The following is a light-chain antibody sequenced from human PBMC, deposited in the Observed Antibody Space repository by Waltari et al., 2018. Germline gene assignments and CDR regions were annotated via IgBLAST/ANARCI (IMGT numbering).Light chain of an antibody. CDR2: KAS. J-gene: IGKJ1*01. CDR3: QHYKTSSRT. Sequence: DIQMTQSPSTLSASVGDRVTITCRASQNVSPWLAWYQHKPGKAPKLLIYKASILESGVPSRFSGSGSGTEFTLTISCLQPDDFATYYCQHYKTSSRTFGQGTKVEFK. V-gene: IGKV1-5*03. CDR1: QNVSPW.